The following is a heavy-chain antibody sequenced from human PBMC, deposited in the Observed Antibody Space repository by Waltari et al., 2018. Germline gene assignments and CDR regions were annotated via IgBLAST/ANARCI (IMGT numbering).Heavy chain of an antibody. CDR1: GGSISTERYY. Sequence: QLQLQESGPGLVKPSEPLSLTCPVSGGSISTERYYWGWIRQPPGKGLEWIGIISYSGGYYYNPSLKRRLTISVYASKNQFSLKLSSVTAADTAVYYCARLSYHVVTGYGWFDPWGLGTLVTVSS. J-gene: IGHJ5*02. V-gene: IGHV4-39*01. CDR2: ISYSGGY. CDR3: ARLSYHVVTGYGWFDP. D-gene: IGHD3-9*01.